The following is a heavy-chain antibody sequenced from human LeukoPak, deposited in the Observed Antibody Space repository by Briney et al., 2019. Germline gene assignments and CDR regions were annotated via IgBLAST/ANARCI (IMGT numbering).Heavy chain of an antibody. V-gene: IGHV4-59*08. J-gene: IGHJ4*02. CDR3: ATGYSSSWYRFDY. D-gene: IGHD6-13*01. CDR1: GGSISSYY. CDR2: IYYSGST. Sequence: SETLSLTCTVSGGSISSYYWSWIRQPPGKGLEWIGYIYYSGSTNYNPSPKSRVTISVDTSKNQFSLKLSSVTAADTAVYYCATGYSSSWYRFDYWGQGTLVTVSS.